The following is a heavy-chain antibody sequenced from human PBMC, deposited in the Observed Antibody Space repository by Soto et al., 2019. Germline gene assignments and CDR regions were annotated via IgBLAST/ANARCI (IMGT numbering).Heavy chain of an antibody. V-gene: IGHV3-23*01. D-gene: IGHD3-22*01. CDR1: GFAFTGHG. CDR2: ISGSGGRT. Sequence: LRVSCAASGFAFTGHGMRWVRQAPGKGLEWVSLISGSGGRTYYADSVKGRYTISRDNSKNTRSLQMNSLRAEDTAVYYCAKATRDYDVSSGYDYPSFDEWGERSLV. J-gene: IGHJ4*02. CDR3: AKATRDYDVSSGYDYPSFDE.